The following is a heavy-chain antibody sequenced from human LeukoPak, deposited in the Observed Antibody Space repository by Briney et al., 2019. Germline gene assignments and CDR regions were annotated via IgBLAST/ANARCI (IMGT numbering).Heavy chain of an antibody. Sequence: GGSLRLSCAASGFTFSSYSMSWVRQAPGKGLEWVSDISGSGSNTYYADSVKGRFTISRDNSKNTLYLQMNSLRVEDTAVYYCAKKYSTGLDPWGQGTLVTVSS. V-gene: IGHV3-23*01. J-gene: IGHJ5*02. CDR3: AKKYSTGLDP. CDR2: ISGSGSNT. CDR1: GFTFSSYS. D-gene: IGHD1-26*01.